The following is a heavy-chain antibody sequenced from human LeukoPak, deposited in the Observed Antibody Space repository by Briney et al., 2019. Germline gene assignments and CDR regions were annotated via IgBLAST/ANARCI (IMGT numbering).Heavy chain of an antibody. V-gene: IGHV3-23*01. CDR2: ISAGGRSI. Sequence: PGGSLRLSCAASGFTFSSCTMSWVRQAPGKGLEWVSGISAGGRSIYYADSVRGRFTISRDNSKNTLDLQMNSLRAEYTAVYYCAKGTMLVVLDGNWGQGTLVTASS. J-gene: IGHJ4*02. CDR1: GFTFSSCT. CDR3: AKGTMLVVLDGN. D-gene: IGHD3-22*01.